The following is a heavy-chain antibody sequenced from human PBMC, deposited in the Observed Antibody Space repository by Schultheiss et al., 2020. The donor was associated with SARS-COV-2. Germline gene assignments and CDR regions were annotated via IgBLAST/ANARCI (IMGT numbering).Heavy chain of an antibody. J-gene: IGHJ4*02. Sequence: GGSLRLSCAASGFTFSSYWMSWVRQAPGKGLEWVAVISYDGSNEYYADSVKGRFTISRDNSKNTLYLQMNSLRAEDTAVYYCAKRSYGFDYFDDWGQGTLVTVSS. V-gene: IGHV3-30*18. CDR3: AKRSYGFDYFDD. CDR1: GFTFSSYW. D-gene: IGHD3-10*01. CDR2: ISYDGSNE.